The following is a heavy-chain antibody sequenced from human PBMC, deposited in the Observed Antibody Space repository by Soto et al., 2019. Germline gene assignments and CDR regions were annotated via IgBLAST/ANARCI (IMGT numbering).Heavy chain of an antibody. CDR3: AKEAVPSIPLLLLNY. J-gene: IGHJ4*02. D-gene: IGHD3-22*01. CDR2: ISYDGSNK. Sequence: QVQLVESGGGVVQPGRSLRLSCAASGFTFSSYGMHWVRQAPGKGLEWVAVISYDGSNKDYADSVKGRFTISRDNSKNTLYLQMNSLIAEDTAVYYCAKEAVPSIPLLLLNYWGQGTLVTVSS. V-gene: IGHV3-30*18. CDR1: GFTFSSYG.